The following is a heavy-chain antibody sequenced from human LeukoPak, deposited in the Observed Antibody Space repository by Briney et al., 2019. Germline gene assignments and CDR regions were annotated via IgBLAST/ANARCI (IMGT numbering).Heavy chain of an antibody. J-gene: IGHJ4*02. CDR1: GSSFTSYW. D-gene: IGHD2-15*01. CDR2: IDPSDSYT. V-gene: IGHV5-10-1*01. Sequence: GESLRISCKGSGSSFTSYWISWVRRLPGKGLEWMGRIDPSDSYTNYSPSFQGHVTISADKSISTAYLQWSSLKASDTAMYYCARGSPYCSGGSCYLNWGQGTLVTVSS. CDR3: ARGSPYCSGGSCYLN.